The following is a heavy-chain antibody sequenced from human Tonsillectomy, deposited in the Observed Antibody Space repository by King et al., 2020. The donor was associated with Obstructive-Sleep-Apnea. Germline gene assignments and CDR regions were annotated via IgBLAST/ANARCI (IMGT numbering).Heavy chain of an antibody. CDR1: GFTFSSYA. CDR3: GMDV. Sequence: VQLVESGGGVVQPGRSLRLSCAASGFTFSSYAMLWVRQAPGKGLEWVAVISYDGSNKYYADSVKGRFTISRAEDTAVYYCARVTSSSWSTPAGHGGMDVWGQGTTVTVSS. V-gene: IGHV3-30*04. D-gene: IGHD6-13*01. J-gene: IGHJ6*02. CDR2: ISYDGSNK.